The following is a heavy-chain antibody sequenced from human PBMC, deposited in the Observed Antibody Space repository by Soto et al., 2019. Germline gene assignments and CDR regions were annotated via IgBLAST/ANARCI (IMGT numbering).Heavy chain of an antibody. CDR2: FYWVDDK. V-gene: IGHV2-5*02. J-gene: IGHJ4*02. D-gene: IGHD3-3*01. Sequence: QITLNESGPTQVKPRQTLTLTCTFSGFSLTPSGVGVAWIRQSPGKAPEWLALFYWVDDKRYSPSLKSRLTITKDTSKNQVVLTMADLDPADTATYYCAHRVLRTVFGLVTTTAIYFDFWGQGTPVAVSS. CDR1: GFSLTPSGVG. CDR3: AHRVLRTVFGLVTTTAIYFDF.